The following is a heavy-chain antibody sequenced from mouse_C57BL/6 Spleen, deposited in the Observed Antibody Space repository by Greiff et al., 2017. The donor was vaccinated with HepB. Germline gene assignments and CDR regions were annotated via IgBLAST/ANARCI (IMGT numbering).Heavy chain of an antibody. CDR3: VSGLLDAMDY. D-gene: IGHD6-5*01. CDR1: GFSFNTYA. CDR2: IRSKSNNYAT. Sequence: EVHLVESGGGLVQPKGSLKLSCAASGFSFNTYAMNWVRQAPGKGLEWVARIRSKSNNYATYYADSVKDRFTISRDDSESMLYLQMNNLKTEDTAMYYCVSGLLDAMDYWGQGTSVTVSS. J-gene: IGHJ4*01. V-gene: IGHV10-1*01.